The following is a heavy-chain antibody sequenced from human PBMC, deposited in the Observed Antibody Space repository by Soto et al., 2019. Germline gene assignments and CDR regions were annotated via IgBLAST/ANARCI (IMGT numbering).Heavy chain of an antibody. CDR2: VWYDGSNK. CDR1: GFTFSSYG. D-gene: IGHD1-26*01. V-gene: IGHV3-33*01. CDR3: ARGTVGYFDY. Sequence: QVQLVESGGGVVQPGRSLRLSCAASGFTFSSYGMHWVRQAPGKGLEWVAVVWYDGSNKYYADSVKGRFTISRDNSKNTLYLQMNSLRAEDTAVYYCARGTVGYFDYWGQGTLVTVSS. J-gene: IGHJ4*02.